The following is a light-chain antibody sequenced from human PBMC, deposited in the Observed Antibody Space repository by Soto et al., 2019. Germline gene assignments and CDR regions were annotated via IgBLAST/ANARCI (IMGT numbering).Light chain of an antibody. J-gene: IGKJ1*01. CDR1: QSVSNSY. CDR3: QQYSSSPT. V-gene: IGKV3-20*01. Sequence: EIVLTQSPGTLSLSPGERATLSCRASQSVSNSYLVWYQQKTGQAPRLLIYGASSRATGIPDRFSGGGSGTDFTLTISRLEPEDFAVYYCQQYSSSPTFGQGTKVEIK. CDR2: GAS.